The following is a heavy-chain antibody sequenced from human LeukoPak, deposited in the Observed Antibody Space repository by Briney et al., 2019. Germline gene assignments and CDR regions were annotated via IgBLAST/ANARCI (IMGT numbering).Heavy chain of an antibody. V-gene: IGHV4-39*07. CDR2: IYYSGST. CDR1: GGSISSSSYY. CDR3: ARDNDQLGLDPFDY. Sequence: SETLSLTCTVSGGSISSSSYYWGWIRQPPGKGLEWIGSIYYSGSTYYNPSLKSRVTISVDTSKNQFSLKLSSVTAADTAMYYCARDNDQLGLDPFDYWGQGTLVTVSS. D-gene: IGHD1-1*01. J-gene: IGHJ4*02.